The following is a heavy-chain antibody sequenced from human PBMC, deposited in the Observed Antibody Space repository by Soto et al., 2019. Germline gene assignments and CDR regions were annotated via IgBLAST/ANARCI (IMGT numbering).Heavy chain of an antibody. V-gene: IGHV3-30-3*01. CDR3: ASLRSDY. J-gene: IGHJ4*02. Sequence: QVQLVESGGGVVQPGRSLSLSCAASGFTFSSYAMHWVRQAPGKGLDWVAVISYDGSNKYYADSVKGRFTISRDNSKNTLYLQMNSLRAEDTAVYYCASLRSDYWGQGTLVTVSS. CDR1: GFTFSSYA. CDR2: ISYDGSNK.